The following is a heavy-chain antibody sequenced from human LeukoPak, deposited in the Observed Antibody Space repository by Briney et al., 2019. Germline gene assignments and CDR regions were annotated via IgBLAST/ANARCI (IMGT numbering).Heavy chain of an antibody. J-gene: IGHJ4*02. CDR1: GDSISNDGYY. CDR3: AREHNRSSYFDY. D-gene: IGHD6-6*01. CDR2: IYSSGGT. Sequence: SETLSLTCTVSGDSISNDGYYWSWVRQHPQKGLEWIGYIYSSGGTYYNPSLKSRVTIPVDTFKNQFSLKLTSVTAADTAVYYCAREHNRSSYFDYWGQGTLVTVSS. V-gene: IGHV4-31*03.